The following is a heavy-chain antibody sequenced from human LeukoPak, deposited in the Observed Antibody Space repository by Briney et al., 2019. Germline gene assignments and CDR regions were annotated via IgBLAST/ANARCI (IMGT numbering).Heavy chain of an antibody. CDR2: IYSGDST. D-gene: IGHD3-10*01. J-gene: IGHJ6*02. V-gene: IGHV3-53*01. CDR3: ARDALWFGDYYYGMDV. Sequence: GGSLRLSCAASGFIVSSNYMSWVRQAPGKGLEWVSLIYSGDSTYYADSVKGRFTISRDNSKNTLYLQMNSLRAEDTAVYYCARDALWFGDYYYGMDVWGQGTTVTVSS. CDR1: GFIVSSNY.